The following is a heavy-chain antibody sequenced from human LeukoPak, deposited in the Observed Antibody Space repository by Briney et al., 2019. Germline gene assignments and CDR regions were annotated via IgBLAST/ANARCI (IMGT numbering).Heavy chain of an antibody. CDR3: ARHVSVADPFDY. CDR2: INHSGST. V-gene: IGHV4-34*01. D-gene: IGHD6-19*01. CDR1: GGSFSGYY. Sequence: NPSETLSLTCAVYGGSFSGYYWSWIRQPPGKGLEWIGEINHSGSTNYNPSLKSRVTISVDTSKNQFSLKLSSVTAADTAVYYCARHVSVADPFDYWGQGTLVTVSS. J-gene: IGHJ4*02.